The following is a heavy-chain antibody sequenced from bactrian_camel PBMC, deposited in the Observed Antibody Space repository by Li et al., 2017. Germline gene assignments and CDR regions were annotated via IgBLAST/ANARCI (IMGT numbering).Heavy chain of an antibody. J-gene: IGHJ4*01. CDR1: GYTYSSYC. CDR2: TAGGDGST. D-gene: IGHD3*01. CDR3: AGAPPNGLIYKWAYEYHY. V-gene: IGHV3S40*01. Sequence: VQLVESGGTSVQAGRSLRVSCKAYGYTYSSYCLAWYRQPPGKEREGVAATAGGDGSTYYADSVKGRFTISRDNAKNTVYLQLNSLKSEDTALYYRAGAPPNGLIYKWAYEYHYWGQGTQVTVS.